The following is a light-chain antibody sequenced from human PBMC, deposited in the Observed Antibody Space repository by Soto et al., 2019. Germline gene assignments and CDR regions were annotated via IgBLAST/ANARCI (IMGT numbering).Light chain of an antibody. Sequence: QSALTQPRSVSGSPGQSVSISCTGTGSDVGGYNYVSWYQQHPGKAPKVMIYDVSKRPSGVPDRFSGSKSGNTASLTISGLQSEDEADYYCSSYTSSSTWVFGGGTKLTVL. CDR2: DVS. V-gene: IGLV2-11*01. J-gene: IGLJ3*02. CDR1: GSDVGGYNY. CDR3: SSYTSSSTWV.